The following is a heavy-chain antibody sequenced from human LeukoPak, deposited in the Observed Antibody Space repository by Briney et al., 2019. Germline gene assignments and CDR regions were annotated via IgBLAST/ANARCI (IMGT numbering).Heavy chain of an antibody. CDR2: ISYDGSNK. D-gene: IGHD3-3*01. Sequence: GGSLRLSCAASGFTFSSYAMHWVRQAPGKGLEWVAVISYDGSNKYYADSVKGRFTISRDNSKNTLYLQMNSLRAEDTAVYYCARAKAVQPRASALFGYWGQGTLVTVSS. V-gene: IGHV3-30-3*01. CDR3: ARAKAVQPRASALFGY. CDR1: GFTFSSYA. J-gene: IGHJ4*02.